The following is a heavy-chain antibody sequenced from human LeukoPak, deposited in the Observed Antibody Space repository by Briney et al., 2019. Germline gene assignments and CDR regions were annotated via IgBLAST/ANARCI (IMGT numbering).Heavy chain of an antibody. Sequence: PGGSLRLSCAASGFTFNDYYMSWIRQAPGKGLEWVSSISGSSSLIYYADSVRGRFTISRDNAKNSLYLQMNSLRAEDTAVYYCARVITGYSSSWSREDYWGQGTLVTVSS. V-gene: IGHV3-11*06. J-gene: IGHJ4*02. CDR3: ARVITGYSSSWSREDY. CDR1: GFTFNDYY. CDR2: ISGSSSLI. D-gene: IGHD6-13*01.